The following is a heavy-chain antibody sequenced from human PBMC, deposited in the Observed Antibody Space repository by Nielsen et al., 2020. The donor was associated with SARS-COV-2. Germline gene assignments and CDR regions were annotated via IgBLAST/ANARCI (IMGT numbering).Heavy chain of an antibody. CDR1: RFTFSSYS. D-gene: IGHD3-10*01. J-gene: IGHJ4*02. Sequence: ETLSLTCAASRFTFSSYSMNWVRQAPGKGLGWVSYISSSSSTIYYADSVKGRFTISRDNAKNSLYLQMNSLRAEDTAVYYCARDGELYPFGFDYWGQGTLVTVSS. CDR3: ARDGELYPFGFDY. V-gene: IGHV3-48*01. CDR2: ISSSSSTI.